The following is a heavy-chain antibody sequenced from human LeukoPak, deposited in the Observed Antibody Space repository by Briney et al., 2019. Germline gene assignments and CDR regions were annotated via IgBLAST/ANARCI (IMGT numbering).Heavy chain of an antibody. CDR1: GGSFSGHF. Sequence: SETLSLTCAVYGGSFSGHFWIWVRQPPGKGLEWIGEINHGGSSNYSPSLKSRVTISADTSKNQFSLKLKSVTAADTAVCYCARGGRGARRFKAGNWFDPWGQGTLVTVFS. V-gene: IGHV4-34*01. D-gene: IGHD3-10*01. J-gene: IGHJ5*02. CDR2: INHGGSS. CDR3: ARGGRGARRFKAGNWFDP.